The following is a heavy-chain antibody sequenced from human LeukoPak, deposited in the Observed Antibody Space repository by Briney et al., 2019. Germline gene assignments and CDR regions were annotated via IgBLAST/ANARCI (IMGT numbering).Heavy chain of an antibody. D-gene: IGHD2-15*01. CDR2: IYTSGST. J-gene: IGHJ4*02. V-gene: IGHV4-61*02. Sequence: SETLSLTCTVSGGSISSNSYYWSWVRQPAGKGLEWLGRIYTSGSTDYNPSLKSRVTISKDTSKNEFSLKLSSVTAADPAVYYRARDSPPAYCSGGSCYFDYWGQGTLVTVSS. CDR1: GGSISSNSYY. CDR3: ARDSPPAYCSGGSCYFDY.